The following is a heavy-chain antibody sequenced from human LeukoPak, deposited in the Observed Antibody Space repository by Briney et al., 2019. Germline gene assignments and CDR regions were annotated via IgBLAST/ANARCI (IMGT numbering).Heavy chain of an antibody. V-gene: IGHV4-38-2*01. Sequence: PSETLSLTCAVSGYSTSSGYYWGWIRQPPGKGLEWIGSIYHSGSTYYNPSLKSRVTISVDTSKNQFSLKLSSVTAADTAVYYCARAKSGGYSYGYYFDYWGQGTLVTVSS. CDR3: ARAKSGGYSYGYYFDY. CDR2: IYHSGST. D-gene: IGHD5-18*01. J-gene: IGHJ4*02. CDR1: GYSTSSGYY.